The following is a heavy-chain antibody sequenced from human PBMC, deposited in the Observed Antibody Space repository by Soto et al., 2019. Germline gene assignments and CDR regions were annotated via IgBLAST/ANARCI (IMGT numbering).Heavy chain of an antibody. V-gene: IGHV4-31*03. J-gene: IGHJ4*02. CDR2: IYYSGST. D-gene: IGHD1-26*01. CDR3: ARVNIRSYSFDY. Sequence: QVQLKESGPGLVKPSQTLSLTCTVSGGSIISGGYYWSCIRQHPGKGLEWIGYIYYSGSTYYNPSLNSRGAISVDTSNNQFYRKLRSVTAADTTVYYCARVNIRSYSFDYWGQVSMVTVTS. CDR1: GGSIISGGYY.